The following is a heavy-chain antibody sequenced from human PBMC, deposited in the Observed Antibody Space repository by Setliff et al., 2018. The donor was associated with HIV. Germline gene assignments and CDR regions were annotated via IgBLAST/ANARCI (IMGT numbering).Heavy chain of an antibody. Sequence: PSETLSLTCAVYGGSFSGYYWNWIRQPPGKGLEWIGEINHRGGTNYNPSLKSRVTISVDTSKNQFSLKLSSATAADTAVYYCARHSPDYGGNSDYFDYWGQGTLVTVSS. CDR3: ARHSPDYGGNSDYFDY. J-gene: IGHJ4*02. CDR2: INHRGGT. CDR1: GGSFSGYY. V-gene: IGHV4-34*01. D-gene: IGHD4-17*01.